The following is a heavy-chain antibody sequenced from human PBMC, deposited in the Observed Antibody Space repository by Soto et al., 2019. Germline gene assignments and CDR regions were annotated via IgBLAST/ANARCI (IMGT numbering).Heavy chain of an antibody. CDR2: IAISGSI. CDR3: ARDDRFAFDY. CDR1: GFTFSSYS. V-gene: IGHV3-48*01. Sequence: GGSLRLSCAASGFTFSSYSMNWVRQAPGKGLELDSSIAISGSIYNTDPVKGRFIISRDNAKNSLYLQMNSLRVEDTAVYYCARDDRFAFDYWGQGILVTVSS. J-gene: IGHJ4*02.